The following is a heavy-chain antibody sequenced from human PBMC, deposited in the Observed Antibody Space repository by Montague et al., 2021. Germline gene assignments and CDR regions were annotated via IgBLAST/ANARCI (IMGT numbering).Heavy chain of an antibody. J-gene: IGHJ4*02. CDR3: MGWSGFESGDF. CDR2: MKSSGAS. CDR1: GASFKAYY. D-gene: IGHD3-3*01. Sequence: SETLSLTRAVYGASFKAYYWSWIRQPPGKGLEWIGEMKSSGASNYSPSLTSRVTISVDIPKKQFSLNLRSMTAADTAMYYCMGWSGFESGDFWGQGTQVIVSS. V-gene: IGHV4-34*01.